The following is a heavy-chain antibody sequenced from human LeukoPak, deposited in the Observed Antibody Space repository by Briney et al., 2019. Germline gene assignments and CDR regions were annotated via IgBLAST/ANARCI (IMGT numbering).Heavy chain of an antibody. J-gene: IGHJ4*02. D-gene: IGHD5-12*01. CDR1: GDSISSSSSY. CDR3: ARQRRLYSGQKLYFDY. Sequence: SETLSLTCSVSGDSISSSSSYWGWIRQPPGKGLEWIGSIYHSGSTNYNPSLKSRVTISVDTSKNQFSLKLSSVTAADTAVYYCARQRRLYSGQKLYFDYWGQGTLVTVSS. CDR2: IYHSGST. V-gene: IGHV4-39*01.